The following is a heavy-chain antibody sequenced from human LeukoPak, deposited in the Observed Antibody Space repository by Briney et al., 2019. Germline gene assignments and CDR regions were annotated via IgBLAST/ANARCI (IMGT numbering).Heavy chain of an antibody. D-gene: IGHD3-22*01. Sequence: GGSLTLSCAASGYTFSDFSVNWVRQAPGKGLEWVSSISVRSNYRYYADSVRGRFTISRDDARDSLFLQMNSLRAEGRAVYFCVRLRRNNDRSGYYYYYDYWGQGTLVTVSS. CDR1: GYTFSDFS. J-gene: IGHJ4*02. CDR2: ISVRSNYR. CDR3: VRLRRNNDRSGYYYYYDY. V-gene: IGHV3-21*01.